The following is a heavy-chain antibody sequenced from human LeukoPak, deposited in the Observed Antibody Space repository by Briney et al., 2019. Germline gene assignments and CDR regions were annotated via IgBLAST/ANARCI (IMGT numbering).Heavy chain of an antibody. J-gene: IGHJ3*02. Sequence: SETLSLTSTVSGGSMSSYYWSWIRQPPGKGLEWIGYIYYSGSTNYNPSLKSRVTISVDTSKNQFSLKLSSVTAADTAVYYCARVVRQWLANDALDIWGQGTMVTVSS. CDR3: ARVVRQWLANDALDI. CDR2: IYYSGST. D-gene: IGHD6-19*01. CDR1: GGSMSSYY. V-gene: IGHV4-59*01.